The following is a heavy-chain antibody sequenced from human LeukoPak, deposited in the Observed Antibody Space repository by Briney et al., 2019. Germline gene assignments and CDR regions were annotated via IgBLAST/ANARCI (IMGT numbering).Heavy chain of an antibody. CDR1: GFTFSSYA. D-gene: IGHD6-19*01. V-gene: IGHV3-23*01. Sequence: GGSLRLSCAASGFTFSSYAMSWVRQAPGKGLEWVSAISGSGGSTYYTDSVKGRFTISRDNSKNTLYLQMNSLRAEDTAVYYCAKGVEDIAVAGAAWFDPWGQGTLVTVSS. J-gene: IGHJ5*02. CDR3: AKGVEDIAVAGAAWFDP. CDR2: ISGSGGST.